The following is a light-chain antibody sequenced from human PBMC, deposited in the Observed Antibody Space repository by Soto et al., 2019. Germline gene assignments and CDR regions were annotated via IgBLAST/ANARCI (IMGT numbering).Light chain of an antibody. J-gene: IGKJ3*01. CDR3: QQYDASPLP. CDR1: RTLSINS. V-gene: IGKV3-20*01. Sequence: EIVLTQSPGTLSLSPGERATLSCRASRTLSINSLAWYQQKPGQAPRLLIYAASTRATDIPERFSGSGSGTDFALSISSLEPDDFALYYCQQYDASPLPFRPGTTEEIK. CDR2: AAS.